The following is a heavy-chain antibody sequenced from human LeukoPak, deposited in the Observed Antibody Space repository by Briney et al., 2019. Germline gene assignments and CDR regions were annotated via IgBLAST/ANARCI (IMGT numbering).Heavy chain of an antibody. Sequence: GGSLRLSCAASGFTFSSYAMHWVRQAPGKGLEWAAVISYDGSNKYYADSVKGRFTISRDNSKNTLYLQMNSLRAEDTAVYYCARDSTAMVIDYWGQGTLVTVSS. V-gene: IGHV3-30*04. CDR1: GFTFSSYA. CDR3: ARDSTAMVIDY. J-gene: IGHJ4*02. D-gene: IGHD5-18*01. CDR2: ISYDGSNK.